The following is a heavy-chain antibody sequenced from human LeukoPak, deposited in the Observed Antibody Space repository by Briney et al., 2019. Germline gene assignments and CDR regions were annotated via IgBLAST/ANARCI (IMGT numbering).Heavy chain of an antibody. CDR2: IRYDGSNK. CDR3: ARLGYYDFWSGFDY. J-gene: IGHJ4*02. CDR1: GFTFSSYG. Sequence: GGSLRLSCAASGFTFSSYGMHWVRQAPGKGLEWVAFIRYDGSNKYYADSVKGRFTISRDNAKNSLYLQMSSLRAEDTAVYYCARLGYYDFWSGFDYWGQGTLVTVSS. D-gene: IGHD3-3*01. V-gene: IGHV3-30*02.